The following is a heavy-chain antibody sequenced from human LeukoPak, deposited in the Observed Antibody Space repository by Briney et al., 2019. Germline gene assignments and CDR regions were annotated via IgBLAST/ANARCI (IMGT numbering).Heavy chain of an antibody. D-gene: IGHD2-21*01. Sequence: PSETLSLTCTVSGGSISSYYWSWIRQPPGKGLEWIGYIYYSGSTNYNPSLKSRVTISVDTSKNQFSLKLSSVTAADTAVYYCASTAKRCMASPSCYCDAFDIWGQGTMVTVSS. CDR3: ASTAKRCMASPSCYCDAFDI. V-gene: IGHV4-59*01. CDR1: GGSISSYY. J-gene: IGHJ3*02. CDR2: IYYSGST.